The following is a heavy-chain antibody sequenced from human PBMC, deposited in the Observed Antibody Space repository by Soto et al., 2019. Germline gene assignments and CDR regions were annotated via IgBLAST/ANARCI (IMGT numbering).Heavy chain of an antibody. CDR1: GGSVGGGGGC. CDR3: ARIKTIYSGSYHFDY. V-gene: IGHV4-39*06. Sequence: SETLCVRWSVAGGSVGGGGGCWGWIRPPPGKGLEWIGSIYYSGSTYYNPSLKSRVTISKDTSKNQVVLTMTNMDPVDTATYYCARIKTIYSGSYHFDYWGQGTLVTVSS. D-gene: IGHD1-26*01. J-gene: IGHJ4*02. CDR2: IYYSGST.